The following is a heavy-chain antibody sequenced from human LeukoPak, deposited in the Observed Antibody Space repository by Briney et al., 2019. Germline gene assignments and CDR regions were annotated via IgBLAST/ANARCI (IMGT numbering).Heavy chain of an antibody. CDR1: GLTFSRYA. V-gene: IGHV3-23*01. CDR3: ARAKWQQLGAFDI. D-gene: IGHD6-13*01. CDR2: ISNSGGIS. J-gene: IGHJ3*02. Sequence: PGGSLRLSCAVSGLTFSRYAINWVRQPPGKGLEWVSIISNSGGISVYADSVKGRFTISRDNSKNTLYLQMSSLRAEDTAVYYCARAKWQQLGAFDIWGQGTMVTVSS.